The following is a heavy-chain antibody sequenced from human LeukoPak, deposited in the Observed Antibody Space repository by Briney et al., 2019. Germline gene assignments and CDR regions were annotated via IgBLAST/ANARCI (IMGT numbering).Heavy chain of an antibody. CDR3: ASVGYCSSSGCTADWFDP. CDR2: IYYSGST. CDR1: GGSISSYY. J-gene: IGHJ5*02. V-gene: IGHV4-59*01. D-gene: IGHD2-2*01. Sequence: SETLSLTCTVSGGSISSYYWTWIRQPPGKGLEWIGYIYYSGSTNYNPSLKSRVTISVDTSKNQFSLKLSSVTAADTAVYYCASVGYCSSSGCTADWFDPWGQGTLVTVSS.